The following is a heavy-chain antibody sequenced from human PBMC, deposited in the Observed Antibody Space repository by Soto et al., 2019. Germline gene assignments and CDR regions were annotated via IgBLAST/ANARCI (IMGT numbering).Heavy chain of an antibody. V-gene: IGHV2-5*01. CDR1: GFSLSTSGVG. CDR3: AHGAIYTSTWFYFDY. D-gene: IGHD6-13*01. Sequence: SGPTLVNPTQTLTLTCTFSGFSLSTSGVGVGWIRQPPGKALEWLALIYWSHVNRYSPSLKSRLTITKDTSRNQVVLTMTNMDPVDTATYCCAHGAIYTSTWFYFDYWVQGTLVTVSS. CDR2: IYWSHVN. J-gene: IGHJ4*02.